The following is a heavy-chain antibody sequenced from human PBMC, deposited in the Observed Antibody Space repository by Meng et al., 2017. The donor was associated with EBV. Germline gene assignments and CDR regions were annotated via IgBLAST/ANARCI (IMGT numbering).Heavy chain of an antibody. CDR1: GGSISSSNW. J-gene: IGHJ4*02. D-gene: IGHD3-22*01. CDR3: ARRSLDYYDSSGFDY. CDR2: IYHSGST. Sequence: GHRHGAGPGPVKPSGSLARTCAVSGGSISSSNWWSWVRQHPGKGLEWIGEIYHSGSTNYNPSLKSRVTISVDKSKNQFSLKLSSVSAADTAVYYCARRSLDYYDSSGFDYWGQGTLVTVSS. V-gene: IGHV4-4*02.